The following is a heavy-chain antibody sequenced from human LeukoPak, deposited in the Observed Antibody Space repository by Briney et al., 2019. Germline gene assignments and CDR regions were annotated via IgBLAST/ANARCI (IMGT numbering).Heavy chain of an antibody. Sequence: SETLSLTCTVSGGSISSYHWTWIRQPAGKGLEWIGRIYNSGSTNYNPSLKSRVTISVDTSKNQFSLKLSSVTAADTAVYYCARGPYGGNAASYFDYWGQGTLVTVSS. CDR2: IYNSGST. CDR1: GGSISSYH. CDR3: ARGPYGGNAASYFDY. V-gene: IGHV4-4*07. J-gene: IGHJ4*02. D-gene: IGHD4-23*01.